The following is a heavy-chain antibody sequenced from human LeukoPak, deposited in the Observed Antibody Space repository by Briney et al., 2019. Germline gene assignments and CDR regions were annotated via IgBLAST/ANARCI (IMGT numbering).Heavy chain of an antibody. Sequence: ASVKVSCKASGYTFTSYGISWVRQAPGQGLEWMGWISAYNGNTNYAQKLQGRVTMTTDTSTSTAYMELRSLRSDDTAVYYCARDRPFMVRGVTPDYWGQGTLVTVSS. J-gene: IGHJ4*02. CDR3: ARDRPFMVRGVTPDY. D-gene: IGHD3-10*01. CDR1: GYTFTSYG. V-gene: IGHV1-18*01. CDR2: ISAYNGNT.